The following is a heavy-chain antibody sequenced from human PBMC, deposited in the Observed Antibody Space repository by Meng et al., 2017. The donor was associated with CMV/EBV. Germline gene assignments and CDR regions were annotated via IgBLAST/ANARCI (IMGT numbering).Heavy chain of an antibody. D-gene: IGHD7-27*01. J-gene: IGHJ4*02. CDR1: GFTCSSYA. CDR2: ITSGGSGT. Sequence: TSGFTCSSYAMSWVRRAAGKGLEWVSSITSGGSGTYYADSVKGRFTISRDNSENTLYLQMSSLRADDTAVYFCARRDNTNWYSLDYWGQGTLVTVSS. V-gene: IGHV3-23*01. CDR3: ARRDNTNWYSLDY.